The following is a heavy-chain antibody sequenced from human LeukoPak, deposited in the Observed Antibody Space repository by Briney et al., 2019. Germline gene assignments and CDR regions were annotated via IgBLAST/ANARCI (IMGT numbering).Heavy chain of an antibody. D-gene: IGHD3-10*01. CDR2: ISSSGSTI. J-gene: IGHJ4*02. V-gene: IGHV3-48*03. CDR1: GFTFSSYE. Sequence: PGGSLRLSCAASGFTFSSYEMNWVRQAPGKGLEWVSYISSSGSTIYYADSVKGRFTISRDNAKNSLYLQMNSLRAKDTAVYYCATLWFGELWDYWGQGTLVTVSS. CDR3: ATLWFGELWDY.